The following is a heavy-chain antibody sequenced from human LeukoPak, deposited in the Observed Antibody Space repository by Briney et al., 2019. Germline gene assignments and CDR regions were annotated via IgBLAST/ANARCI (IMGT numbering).Heavy chain of an antibody. J-gene: IGHJ4*02. Sequence: GGSLRLSCAVSGFTFSSYGMHWVRQAPGKGLEWVAVISYDGSNKYYAESVEGRLTISRDNSQNTLSLQMNRLRPDDTALYYCTKEGYYGSGSFPDYWGQGTLVTVSS. D-gene: IGHD3-10*01. CDR2: ISYDGSNK. CDR1: GFTFSSYG. CDR3: TKEGYYGSGSFPDY. V-gene: IGHV3-30*18.